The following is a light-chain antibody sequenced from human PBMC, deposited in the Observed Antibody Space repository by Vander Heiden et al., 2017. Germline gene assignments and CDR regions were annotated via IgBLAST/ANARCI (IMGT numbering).Light chain of an antibody. J-gene: IGLJ3*02. Sequence: QSALTHPPSASGSPGQSVPISCTGTSRDVGAYNYVSWYQQHPGKATTLIIYDVTKRPSGVPDRVSGSKSGNTAFLTVAGLQAEDEADYYCSSHAGSSAVFGGGTTVTVL. CDR3: SSHAGSSAV. CDR2: DVT. CDR1: SRDVGAYNY. V-gene: IGLV2-8*01.